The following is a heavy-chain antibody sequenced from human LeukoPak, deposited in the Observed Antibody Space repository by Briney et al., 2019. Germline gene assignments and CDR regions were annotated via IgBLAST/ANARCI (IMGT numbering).Heavy chain of an antibody. CDR1: GGSFSGYY. V-gene: IGHV4-34*09. J-gene: IGHJ6*02. D-gene: IGHD3-3*01. Sequence: PSETLSLTCAVYGGSFSGYYWSWIRQPPGKGLEWIGEINHSGSTNYNPSLKSRVTISVDTSKNQFSLKLSSVTAADTAVYYCARHTIFGVVKGYGMDVWGQGTTVTVSS. CDR3: ARHTIFGVVKGYGMDV. CDR2: INHSGST.